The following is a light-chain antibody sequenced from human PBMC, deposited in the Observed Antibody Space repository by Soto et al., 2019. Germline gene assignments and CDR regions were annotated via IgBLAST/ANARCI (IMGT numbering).Light chain of an antibody. J-gene: IGKJ1*01. CDR3: QQSYTTPRT. CDR1: QSIRTS. CDR2: GAS. Sequence: QMTQSPSSLSASVGARITITCRASQSIRTSLNWYQQKPGKAPRLLIYGASPLQSGVPSRFSGSGSATDFTLTVISLQPEDSAIYYCQQSYTTPRTFGQGTTVEV. V-gene: IGKV1-39*01.